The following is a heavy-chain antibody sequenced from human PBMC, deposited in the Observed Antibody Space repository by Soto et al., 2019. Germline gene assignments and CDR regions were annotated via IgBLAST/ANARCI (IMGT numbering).Heavy chain of an antibody. CDR3: AGTNYGDYSGYYYYMDV. CDR1: GGSISSYY. V-gene: IGHV4-59*08. D-gene: IGHD4-17*01. Sequence: SETLSLTCTVSGGSISSYYWSWIRQPPGKGLEWIGYIYYSGSTNYNPSLKSRVTISVDTSKNRFSLKLSSVTAADTAVYYCAGTNYGDYSGYYYYMDVWGKGTTVTVSS. J-gene: IGHJ6*03. CDR2: IYYSGST.